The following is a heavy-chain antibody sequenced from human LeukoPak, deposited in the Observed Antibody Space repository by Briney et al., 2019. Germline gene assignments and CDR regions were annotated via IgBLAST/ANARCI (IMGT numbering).Heavy chain of an antibody. CDR3: ARDLIHYYDSSGYYYNYYYYYYTDV. CDR1: GYSISSGYY. V-gene: IGHV4-38-2*02. D-gene: IGHD3-22*01. CDR2: IYHSGST. J-gene: IGHJ6*03. Sequence: PSETLSLTCTVSGYSISSGYYWGWIRQPPGKGLEWIGSIYHSGSTCYNPSLKSRVTISVDTSKNQFSLKLSSVTATDTAVYYCARDLIHYYDSSGYYYNYYYYYYTDVWAKGPRSPSP.